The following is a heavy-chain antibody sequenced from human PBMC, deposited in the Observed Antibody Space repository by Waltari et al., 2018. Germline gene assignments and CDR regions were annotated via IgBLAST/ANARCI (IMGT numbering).Heavy chain of an antibody. CDR1: GGSISSYY. J-gene: IGHJ6*03. D-gene: IGHD2-15*01. V-gene: IGHV4-59*01. CDR2: IYYSGRI. Sequence: QVQLQESGPGLVKPSETLSLTCTVSGGSISSYYWSWIRQPPGKGLEWIGYIYYSGRINYNPSLKSRVTISVDTSKNQFSLKLSSVTAADTAVYYCARGPYCSGGSCYSGSYYYYYYMDVCGKGTTVTVSS. CDR3: ARGPYCSGGSCYSGSYYYYYYMDV.